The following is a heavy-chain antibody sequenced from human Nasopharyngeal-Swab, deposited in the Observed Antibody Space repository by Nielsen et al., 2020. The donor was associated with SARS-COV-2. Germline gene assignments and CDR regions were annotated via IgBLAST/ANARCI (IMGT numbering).Heavy chain of an antibody. Sequence: ASVKVSCNASGYTFSAYYTEWVRQAPGQGLEWMGQINPNSGGTNYAQKFRGRVTMTRDTSLNTAYMELGGLRYDDTAIYFCSRVPLVGGFSYGYDNWGQGTLVTVSS. CDR1: GYTFSAYY. V-gene: IGHV1-2*06. CDR2: INPNSGGT. J-gene: IGHJ4*02. D-gene: IGHD5-18*01. CDR3: SRVPLVGGFSYGYDN.